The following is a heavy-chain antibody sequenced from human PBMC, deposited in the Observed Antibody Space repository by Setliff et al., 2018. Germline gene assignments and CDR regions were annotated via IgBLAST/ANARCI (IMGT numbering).Heavy chain of an antibody. CDR2: IYHSGNT. D-gene: IGHD1-1*01. J-gene: IGHJ4*02. CDR1: GGSISSFS. Sequence: SETLSLTCTVSGGSISSFSWSWIRQSPGKGLEWIGTIYHSGNTYYNPSLNSRLTISVDTSKNQFSLRLTSVTAADTAIYYCARVRNTQNGFFDYWSQGTLVTVS. CDR3: ARVRNTQNGFFDY. V-gene: IGHV4-59*12.